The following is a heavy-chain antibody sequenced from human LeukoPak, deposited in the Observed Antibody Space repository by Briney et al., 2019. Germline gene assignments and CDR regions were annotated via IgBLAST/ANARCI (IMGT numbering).Heavy chain of an antibody. CDR3: AKDGGDYGGH. Sequence: PGRSLRLSCAASGFTFSSYGMHWVRQAPGKGLEWVSAISGSGGSTYYADSVKGRFTISRDNSKNTLFLQMNSLRAEDTAVYYCAKDGGDYGGHWGQGTLVTVSS. J-gene: IGHJ4*02. CDR2: ISGSGGST. D-gene: IGHD4/OR15-4a*01. CDR1: GFTFSSYG. V-gene: IGHV3-23*01.